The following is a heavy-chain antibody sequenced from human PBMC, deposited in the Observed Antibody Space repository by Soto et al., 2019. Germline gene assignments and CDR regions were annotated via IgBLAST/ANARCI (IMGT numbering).Heavy chain of an antibody. Sequence: PSETLSLTCTVSGGSISSYYWSWIRQPPGKGLEWIRYIYYSGSTNYNPSLKSRVTISVDTSKNQFSLKLSSVTAADTAVYYCASQSSIAAQGWFDPWGQGTLVTVSS. CDR2: IYYSGST. V-gene: IGHV4-59*01. CDR1: GGSISSYY. D-gene: IGHD6-6*01. CDR3: ASQSSIAAQGWFDP. J-gene: IGHJ5*02.